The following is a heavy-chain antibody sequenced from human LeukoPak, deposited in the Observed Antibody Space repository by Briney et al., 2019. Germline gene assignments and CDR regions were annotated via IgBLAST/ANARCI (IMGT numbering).Heavy chain of an antibody. CDR3: ARDHCRGDNCPPFDF. J-gene: IGHJ4*02. CDR2: IGAYNGDT. D-gene: IGHD2-15*01. CDR1: GYTFNSFG. Sequence: GGSVKVSCHPSGYTFNSFGISWVRQAPGQGLEWMGWIGAYNGDTNYAQTFQGRVTMPTDTSTNTAYMDLRSLRSEDTAVYYCARDHCRGDNCPPFDFGGEGTLVTVSS. V-gene: IGHV1-18*04.